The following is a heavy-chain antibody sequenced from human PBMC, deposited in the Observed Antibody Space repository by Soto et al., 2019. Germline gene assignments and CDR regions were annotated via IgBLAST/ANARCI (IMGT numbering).Heavy chain of an antibody. CDR2: IYYSGST. CDR1: GGSISSGDYY. CDR3: ARGITGTSGYWFDP. D-gene: IGHD1-7*01. J-gene: IGHJ5*02. V-gene: IGHV4-30-4*01. Sequence: SETLSLTCTVSGGSISSGDYYWSWIRQPPGKGLEWIGYIYYSGSTYYNPSLKSRVTISVDTSKNQFSLKLSSVTAADTAVHYCARGITGTSGYWFDPWGQGTLVTVSS.